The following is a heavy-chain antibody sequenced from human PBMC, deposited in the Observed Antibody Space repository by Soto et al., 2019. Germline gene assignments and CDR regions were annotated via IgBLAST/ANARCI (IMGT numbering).Heavy chain of an antibody. Sequence: QVHLQESGPGLVKPSETLSLTCTFSGGAISTYYWTWIRQPSGKGLEWIGRIYSSGSTKYNPSLQSRVTMSLDTSNNQFSLRLTSVTAADTAVYYCARGQRFSDWFDPWGQGTLVTVSS. D-gene: IGHD3-3*01. CDR2: IYSSGST. V-gene: IGHV4-4*07. CDR1: GGAISTYY. CDR3: ARGQRFSDWFDP. J-gene: IGHJ5*02.